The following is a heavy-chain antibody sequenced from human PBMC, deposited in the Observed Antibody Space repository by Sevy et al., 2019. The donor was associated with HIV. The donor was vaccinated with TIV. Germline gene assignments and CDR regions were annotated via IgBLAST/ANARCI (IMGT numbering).Heavy chain of an antibody. J-gene: IGHJ6*02. D-gene: IGHD6-13*01. CDR1: GFTXXSHX. CDR2: INQDGXAK. V-gene: IGHV3-7*01. Sequence: GGSLRLSCAASGFTXXSHXMSWVRQGPGKGXEWVANINQDGXAKYYVDSVKGRFTISRDNAKKSLSLQMNSLRAEDTAVYYCAXDTGGIGXXVWGQGTTVTVSS. CDR3: AXDTGGIGXXV.